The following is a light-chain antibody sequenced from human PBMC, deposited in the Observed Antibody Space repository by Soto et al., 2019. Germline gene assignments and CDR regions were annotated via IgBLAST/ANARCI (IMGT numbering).Light chain of an antibody. CDR2: GAV. Sequence: EIVLMQSPVTLSVSPGERATLSCRASQSVGGDLAWYQEIHGQPPRLLIYGAVTRATGVAARFSGRGSGTEFTLTVDSLQSEDLAIYYCQQYYAWPRTFGQGTKLEI. CDR3: QQYYAWPRT. CDR1: QSVGGD. V-gene: IGKV3-15*01. J-gene: IGKJ2*01.